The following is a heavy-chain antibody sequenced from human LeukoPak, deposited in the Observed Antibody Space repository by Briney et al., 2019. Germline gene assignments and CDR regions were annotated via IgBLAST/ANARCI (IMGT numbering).Heavy chain of an antibody. J-gene: IGHJ4*02. Sequence: PGGSLRLSCAASGFTFSSYAMSWVRQAPGKGLEWVSAISGSGGSTYYADSVKGRFTISRDNSKNTLYLQMNSLRAEDTAVYYCAKDRAYYDILTGYYKALDYWGQGTLVTVSS. D-gene: IGHD3-9*01. V-gene: IGHV3-23*01. CDR2: ISGSGGST. CDR3: AKDRAYYDILTGYYKALDY. CDR1: GFTFSSYA.